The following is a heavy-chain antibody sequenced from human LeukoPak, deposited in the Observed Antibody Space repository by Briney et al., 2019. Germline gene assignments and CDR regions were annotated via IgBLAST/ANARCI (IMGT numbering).Heavy chain of an antibody. CDR3: AKDSCSGGRCYEDY. D-gene: IGHD2-15*01. CDR1: GLTFSSYA. J-gene: IGHJ4*02. V-gene: IGHV3-23*01. CDR2: ISGSGGST. Sequence: GGSLRLSCAASGLTFSSYAMSGVRQAPGKGLDWVAGISGSGGSTYYADSVKGRFTISRDNSKKTLHLQMNSRKAKDPAGYYLAKDSCSGGRCYEDYWGQGTLVTVST.